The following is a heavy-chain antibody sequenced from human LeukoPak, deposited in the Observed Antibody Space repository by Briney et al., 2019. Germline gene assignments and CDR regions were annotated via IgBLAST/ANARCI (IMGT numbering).Heavy chain of an antibody. CDR3: VRDGVDYSFEY. J-gene: IGHJ4*02. D-gene: IGHD4-11*01. V-gene: IGHV3-74*01. CDR2: INSDGSST. Sequence: GGSLRLSCAASGFTFSSYWMHWVRQAPGKGLVWVSRINSDGSSTSYADSVKGRFTISRDNAKNTLYLQMNSLRAEDTAVYYCVRDGVDYSFEYWGQGTLVTVSS. CDR1: GFTFSSYW.